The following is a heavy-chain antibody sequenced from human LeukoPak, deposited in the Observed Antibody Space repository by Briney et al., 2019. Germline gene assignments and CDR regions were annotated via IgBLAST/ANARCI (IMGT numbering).Heavy chain of an antibody. CDR1: GFTFSSYG. CDR3: ASGIVSSSPDY. Sequence: GGSLRLSCAASGFTFSSYGMHWVRQAPGKGLEWVAAISYDGSNKYYADSVKGRFTISRHNSKNTLYLQMNSLRAGDTAVYYCASGIVSSSPDYWGQGTLVTVSS. D-gene: IGHD6-6*01. J-gene: IGHJ4*02. V-gene: IGHV3-30*03. CDR2: ISYDGSNK.